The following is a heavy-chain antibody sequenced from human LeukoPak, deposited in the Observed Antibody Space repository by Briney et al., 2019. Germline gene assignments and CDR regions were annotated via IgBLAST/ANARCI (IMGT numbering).Heavy chain of an antibody. CDR1: GFSFNTYA. V-gene: IGHV3-23*01. CDR3: AKDRRDGFLGDASDI. D-gene: IGHD5-24*01. CDR2: ISGSGGRGSGGST. J-gene: IGHJ3*02. Sequence: GGSLRLSCAASGFSFNTYAMSWVRQAPGKGLEWVSVISGSGGRGSGGSTYYADSVKGRFTISRDNSKNTLYLQTNSLRAEDTAVYYCAKDRRDGFLGDASDIWGQGTMVTVSS.